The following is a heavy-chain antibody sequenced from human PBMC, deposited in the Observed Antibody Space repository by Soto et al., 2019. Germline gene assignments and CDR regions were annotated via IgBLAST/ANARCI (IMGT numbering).Heavy chain of an antibody. CDR2: ISGRNTYT. CDR1: GFTFSDYY. J-gene: IGHJ6*02. Sequence: QVQLVESGGGLVKPGGSLRLSCAASGFTFSDYYMSWIRQAPGKGLEWVSYISGRNTYTNYADSVKGRLTVSRDNAKNSLFLEMNSLRVEDTAVYYCARDGGEIIPAAIGGGYGMDVWGQGTTVIVSS. V-gene: IGHV3-11*06. D-gene: IGHD2-2*01. CDR3: ARDGGEIIPAAIGGGYGMDV.